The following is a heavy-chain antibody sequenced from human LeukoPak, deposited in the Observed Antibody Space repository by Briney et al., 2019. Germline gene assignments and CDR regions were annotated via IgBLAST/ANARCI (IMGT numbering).Heavy chain of an antibody. V-gene: IGHV4-30-2*01. CDR3: ARGAFSGGYSTEYFQH. J-gene: IGHJ1*01. CDR1: GGSISSGGYS. D-gene: IGHD5-12*01. CDR2: IYHSGST. Sequence: MTSQTLSLTCAVSGGSISSGGYSWSWIRQPPGKGLEWIGYIYHSGSTYYNPSLKSRVTISVDRSKNQFSLKLSSVTAADTAVYYCARGAFSGGYSTEYFQHWGQGTLVTVSS.